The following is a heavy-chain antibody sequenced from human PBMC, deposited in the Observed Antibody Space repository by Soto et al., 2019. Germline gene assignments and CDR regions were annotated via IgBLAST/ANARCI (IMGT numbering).Heavy chain of an antibody. CDR3: ATDSSGWYDASDI. V-gene: IGHV1-3*01. CDR2: INAGNGNT. J-gene: IGHJ3*02. Sequence: ASVKVSCKASGYTFTIYAMHWVRQAPGQRLEWMGWINAGNGNTKYSQKFQGRVTITRDTSASTAYMELSSLRSEDTAVYYCATDSSGWYDASDIWGQGTMVTVSS. D-gene: IGHD6-19*01. CDR1: GYTFTIYA.